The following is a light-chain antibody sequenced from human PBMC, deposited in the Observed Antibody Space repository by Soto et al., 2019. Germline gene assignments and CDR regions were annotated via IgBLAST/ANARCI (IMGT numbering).Light chain of an antibody. V-gene: IGKV1-39*01. J-gene: IGKJ3*01. CDR2: AAS. Sequence: DIQMTQSPSSLSASVGDRVTITCRASQSISIYLNWYQQKPGKAPMLLIYAASSLQSGVPSRFGGSGSGTDFTLTISSLQPEDFATYYCQQSYSTPDFGPGTKVDIK. CDR3: QQSYSTPD. CDR1: QSISIY.